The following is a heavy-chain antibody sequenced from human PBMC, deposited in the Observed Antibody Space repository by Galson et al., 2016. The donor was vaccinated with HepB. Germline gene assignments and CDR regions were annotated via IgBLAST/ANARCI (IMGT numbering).Heavy chain of an antibody. CDR2: ISYTGSSE. D-gene: IGHD2-21*01. J-gene: IGHJ6*02. Sequence: SLRLSCAASGFTFSLNTVHWVRQVPGKGLEWVALISYTGSSEIYAESVKGRFQISRDNSKNTLYLQMNSLRGEDTAVYYCARSFRDFVFEGSLYGLDVWGQGTTVIVSS. CDR3: ARSFRDFVFEGSLYGLDV. V-gene: IGHV3-30*07. CDR1: GFTFSLNT.